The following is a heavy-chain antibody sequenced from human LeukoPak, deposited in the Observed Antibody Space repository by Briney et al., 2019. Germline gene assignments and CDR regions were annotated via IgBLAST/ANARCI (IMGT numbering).Heavy chain of an antibody. J-gene: IGHJ5*02. CDR3: ARGGGDSRTRTSCKWVDP. V-gene: IGHV3-53*01. CDR2: IYSGGST. D-gene: IGHD2-2*01. Sequence: GGSLRLSCTASGFTVGSNYMSWVRQAPGKGLEWVSVIYSGGSTYYADSVKGRFTISRDNSKNTLYLQMNSLRADDTAVYYCARGGGDSRTRTSCKWVDPWGQGTLVTVSS. CDR1: GFTVGSNY.